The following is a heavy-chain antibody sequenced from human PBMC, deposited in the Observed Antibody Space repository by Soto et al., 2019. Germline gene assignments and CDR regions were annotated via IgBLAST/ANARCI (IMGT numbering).Heavy chain of an antibody. CDR3: ARNYYDGSGYFY. CDR2: GYNSGST. V-gene: IGHV4-39*01. J-gene: IGHJ4*02. CDR1: GGSISSSSSY. Sequence: SETLSLTCTVSGGSISSSSSYWIWIRQPPGKGLEWIGSGYNSGSTQSNPSLKSRVTISVDTPKNQFSLKLSSVTGADTAVYYCARNYYDGSGYFYWGQGTLVTVSS. D-gene: IGHD3-22*01.